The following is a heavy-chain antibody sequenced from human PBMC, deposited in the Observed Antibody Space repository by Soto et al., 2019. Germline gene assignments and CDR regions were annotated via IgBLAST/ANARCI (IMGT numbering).Heavy chain of an antibody. CDR2: IWYDGSLK. Sequence: GGSLRLSCAASGFTFNTYGMHWVHQAPGKGLEWVAVIWYDGSLKYYADSVKGRFTISRDNSKNTLYLQVNSLRAEDTAVYYCARARGYTYGPPTYWGQGTLVTVSS. J-gene: IGHJ4*02. V-gene: IGHV3-33*01. CDR3: ARARGYTYGPPTY. D-gene: IGHD5-18*01. CDR1: GFTFNTYG.